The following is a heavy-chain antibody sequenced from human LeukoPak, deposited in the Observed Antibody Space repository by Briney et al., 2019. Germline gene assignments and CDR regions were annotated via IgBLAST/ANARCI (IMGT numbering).Heavy chain of an antibody. CDR1: GFTFNNFT. D-gene: IGHD4-17*01. CDR2: IIGSGTIT. J-gene: IGHJ4*02. V-gene: IGHV3-23*01. Sequence: GGSLRLSCAASGFTFNNFTMSWVRKAPGKGLEWVSLIIGSGTITYYADSVKGRFTISRDNSKNILYLQMDSLRDEDTAVYYCAKDPGTVTSYWGQGTLVTVSS. CDR3: AKDPGTVTSY.